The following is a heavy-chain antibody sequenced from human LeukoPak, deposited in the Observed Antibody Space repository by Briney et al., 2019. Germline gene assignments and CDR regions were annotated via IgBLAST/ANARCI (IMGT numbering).Heavy chain of an antibody. CDR2: ISGSGGST. CDR3: ASSIVVVPAAISRGFDY. J-gene: IGHJ4*02. Sequence: GGSLRLSCAASGFTFSRYAMSWVRQAPGRGLEWVSVISGSGGSTYYADSVKGRFTISRDNSKNTLYLQMNSLRAEDTAVYYCASSIVVVPAAISRGFDYWGQGTLVTVSS. D-gene: IGHD2-2*01. CDR1: GFTFSRYA. V-gene: IGHV3-23*01.